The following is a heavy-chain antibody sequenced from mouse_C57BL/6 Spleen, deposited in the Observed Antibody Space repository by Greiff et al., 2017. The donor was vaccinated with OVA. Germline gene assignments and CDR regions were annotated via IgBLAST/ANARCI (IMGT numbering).Heavy chain of an antibody. V-gene: IGHV5-17*01. J-gene: IGHJ1*03. CDR2: ISSGSSTI. CDR3: ASAYYSNYGWYFDV. D-gene: IGHD2-5*01. CDR1: GFTFSDYG. Sequence: EVKVEESGGGLVKPGGSLKLSCAASGFTFSDYGMHWVRQAPEKGLEWVAYISSGSSTIYYADTVKGRFTISRDNAKNTLFLQMTSLRSEDTAMYYCASAYYSNYGWYFDVWGTGTTVTVSS.